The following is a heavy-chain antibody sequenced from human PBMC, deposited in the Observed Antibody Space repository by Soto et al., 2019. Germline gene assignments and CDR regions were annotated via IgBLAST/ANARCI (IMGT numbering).Heavy chain of an antibody. V-gene: IGHV4-39*01. D-gene: IGHD3-16*01. J-gene: IGHJ4*02. CDR2: IYYTGST. Sequence: SETLSLTXTVSGGSTSSSNYYWGWIRQPPGKGLEWIGTIYYTGSTYYNPSLKSRVTVSLDTSKNQFSLKLSSVTAADTAVYYCARHQYGFGFDYWGQGALVTVSS. CDR1: GGSTSSSNYY. CDR3: ARHQYGFGFDY.